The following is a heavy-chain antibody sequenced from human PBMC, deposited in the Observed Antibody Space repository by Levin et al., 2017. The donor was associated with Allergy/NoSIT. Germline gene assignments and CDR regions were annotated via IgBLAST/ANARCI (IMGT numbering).Heavy chain of an antibody. D-gene: IGHD5-12*01. J-gene: IGHJ3*02. CDR1: GFTFRNFG. CDR3: VRDGGGNSGYDLAFDI. Sequence: SCEASGFTFRNFGFHWVRQAPGKGLEWVAVIWHDGSKKLYADSVEGRLTISRDDSKNTVYLQTNTLRAEDTAVYYCVRDGGGNSGYDLAFDIWGQGTKVTVSS. CDR2: IWHDGSKK. V-gene: IGHV3-33*01.